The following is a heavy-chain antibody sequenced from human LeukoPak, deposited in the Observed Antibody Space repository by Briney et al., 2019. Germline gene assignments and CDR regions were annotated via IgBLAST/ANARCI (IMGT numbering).Heavy chain of an antibody. J-gene: IGHJ5*02. CDR1: GFTFXGSA. Sequence: GGSLTLSCAASGFTFXGSAMHWVRQASGKGLEWVGRIRSKANSYATAYAASVKGSFTISRDDSKNTAYLQMNSLKTEDTAVYYCARSSGYRLYNWFDPWGQGTLVTVSS. CDR2: IRSKANSYAT. V-gene: IGHV3-73*01. D-gene: IGHD3-22*01. CDR3: ARSSGYRLYNWFDP.